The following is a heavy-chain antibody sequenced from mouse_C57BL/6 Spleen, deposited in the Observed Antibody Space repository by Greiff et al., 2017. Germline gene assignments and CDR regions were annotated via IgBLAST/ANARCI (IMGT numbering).Heavy chain of an antibody. D-gene: IGHD1-3*01. CDR3: AIEDIYCFDY. V-gene: IGHV1-4*01. CDR2: INPSCCST. CDR1: GYTFTSYT. Sequence: VQLQQSGAELARPGASVKMSCKASGYTFTSYTMHWVKQRPGQGLEWIGYINPSCCSTKYNHKFKDKATLTADKSSSTAYMQLSSLTSEDSAVYYWAIEDIYCFDYWGQGTTLTVSS. J-gene: IGHJ2*01.